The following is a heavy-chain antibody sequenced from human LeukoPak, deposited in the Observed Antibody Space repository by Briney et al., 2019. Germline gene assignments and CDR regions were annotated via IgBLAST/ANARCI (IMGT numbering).Heavy chain of an antibody. D-gene: IGHD3-10*01. CDR3: ARVRVRGHFDY. Sequence: SETLSLTCAVYGGSFSGYYWSWIRQPPGKGLEWIGEINHSGSTNYNPSLKSRVTISVDTSKNQFSLKLSSVTAADTAVHYCARVRVRGHFDYWGQGTLVTVSS. V-gene: IGHV4-34*01. J-gene: IGHJ4*02. CDR1: GGSFSGYY. CDR2: INHSGST.